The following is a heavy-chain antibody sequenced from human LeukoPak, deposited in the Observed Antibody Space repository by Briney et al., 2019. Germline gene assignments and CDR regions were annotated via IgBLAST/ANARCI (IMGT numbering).Heavy chain of an antibody. D-gene: IGHD5-18*01. J-gene: IGHJ3*02. CDR3: ARDLVDSGYAFDI. Sequence: SETLSLTCTVSGGSISNDYWSWIRQPPGRGLEWIGYIYYSGSTYYNPSLKSRVTISVDTSKNQFSLKLSSVTAADTAVYYCARDLVDSGYAFDIWGQGTMVTVSS. CDR1: GGSISNDY. V-gene: IGHV4-59*12. CDR2: IYYSGST.